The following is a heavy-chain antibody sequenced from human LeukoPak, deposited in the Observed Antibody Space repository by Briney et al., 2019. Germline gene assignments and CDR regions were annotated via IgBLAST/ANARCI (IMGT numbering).Heavy chain of an antibody. D-gene: IGHD2-2*01. J-gene: IGHJ6*03. V-gene: IGHV4-59*01. CDR3: AGIVVVPAAISYYYYMDV. CDR1: GGSISTYY. CDR2: IYYSGST. Sequence: SETLSLTCTVSGGSISTYYWSWIRQPPGKGLEWIGYIYYSGSTNYNPSLKSRVTISVDTSKNQFSLKLSSVTAADTAVYYCAGIVVVPAAISYYYYMDVWGKGTTVTVSS.